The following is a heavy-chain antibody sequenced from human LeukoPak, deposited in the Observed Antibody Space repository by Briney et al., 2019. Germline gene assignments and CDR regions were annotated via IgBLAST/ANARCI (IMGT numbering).Heavy chain of an antibody. J-gene: IGHJ4*02. CDR1: GYSFTSYW. Sequence: GGPWNFACQGSGYSFTSYWIGWVRQMPGKGLEWRGNIYPGVSDNRYIPSVQGQVAISADKSVNTAYLQWGSLKASHTAMYYCPRSSSSYATSLDSWGQGTLVTVSS. CDR2: IYPGVSDN. CDR3: PRSSSSYATSLDS. V-gene: IGHV5-51*01. D-gene: IGHD6-13*01.